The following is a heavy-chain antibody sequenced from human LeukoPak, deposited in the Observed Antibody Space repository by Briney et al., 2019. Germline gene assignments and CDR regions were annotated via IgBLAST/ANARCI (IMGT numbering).Heavy chain of an antibody. D-gene: IGHD4-17*01. CDR2: ISSSSSYI. Sequence: GGSLRLSCAASGFTFSSYSMNWVRQAPGKGLEWVSSISSSSSYIYYADSVKGRFTISRDNAKNSLYLQMSSLRAEDTAVYYCAGLGPFFLYGEHHWFDPWGQGTLVTVSS. V-gene: IGHV3-21*01. CDR3: AGLGPFFLYGEHHWFDP. CDR1: GFTFSSYS. J-gene: IGHJ5*02.